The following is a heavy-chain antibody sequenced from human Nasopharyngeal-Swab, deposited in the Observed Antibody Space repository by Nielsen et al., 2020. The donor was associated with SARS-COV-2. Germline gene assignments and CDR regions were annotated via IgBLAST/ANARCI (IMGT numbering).Heavy chain of an antibody. V-gene: IGHV4-31*09. D-gene: IGHD6-13*01. CDR1: GGSISSDNYF. J-gene: IGHJ5*02. Sequence: LRLSCTVSGGSISSDNYFWSWIRQRPGKGLEWIGYIHYTGKTYYNPTLQSRLTISIDKSKNQFSLKMTSVTAADTAVYFCAGNRNIGSWYGAWFDPWGQGTLVTVSS. CDR3: AGNRNIGSWYGAWFDP. CDR2: IHYTGKT.